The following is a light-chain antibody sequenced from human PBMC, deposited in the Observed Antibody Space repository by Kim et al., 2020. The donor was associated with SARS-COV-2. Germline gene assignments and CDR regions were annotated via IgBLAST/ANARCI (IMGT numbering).Light chain of an antibody. CDR1: NIETKS. Sequence: APGKTVTITCGGNNIETKSVHWYQQRPGQAPVLVISYDSDRPSGIPERFSGSNSGNTATLTISRVEAGDEADYYCQVWDNSSDHRVFGGGTQLTVL. V-gene: IGLV3-21*04. CDR2: YDS. J-gene: IGLJ3*02. CDR3: QVWDNSSDHRV.